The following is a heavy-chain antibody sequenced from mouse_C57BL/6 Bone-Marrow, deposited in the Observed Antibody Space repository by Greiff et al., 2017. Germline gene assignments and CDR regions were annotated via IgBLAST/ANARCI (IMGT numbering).Heavy chain of an antibody. CDR3: ERYDYEGTDFDY. V-gene: IGHV1-55*01. D-gene: IGHD2-4*01. CDR1: GYTFTSYW. Sequence: QVQLQQPGAELVKPGASVKMSCKASGYTFTSYWITWVKQRPGQGLEWIGDIYPGSGSTNYNEKFKSKATLTVDTSSSTAYMQLSSLTSEDSAVYDCERYDYEGTDFDYWGQGTTLTVSA. CDR2: IYPGSGST. J-gene: IGHJ2*01.